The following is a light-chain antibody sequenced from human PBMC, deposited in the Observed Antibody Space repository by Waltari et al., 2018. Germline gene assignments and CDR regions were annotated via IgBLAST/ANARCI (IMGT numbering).Light chain of an antibody. J-gene: IGLJ1*01. V-gene: IGLV2-8*01. CDR3: SSDAVSDNFYD. Sequence: QSALPQPPSASGSPGQSVTLSCTGTASASSVSSYQQHPGKAPKLVIYEVSKRPSGVPARFSGSKSGNTASLTVSGLQAEDEADYYCSSDAVSDNFYDFGTGTKVTVL. CDR2: EVS. CDR1: ASASS.